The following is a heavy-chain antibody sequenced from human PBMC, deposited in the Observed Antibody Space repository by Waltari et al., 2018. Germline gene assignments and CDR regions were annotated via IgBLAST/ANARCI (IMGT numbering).Heavy chain of an antibody. CDR2: VNTNTGNP. CDR1: GYTFTSYA. CDR3: ARERGYDFWSGYSNYYYYGMDV. Sequence: QVQLVQSGSELKKPGASVKVSCKASGYTFTSYAIHWVRQAPGQGLEWMGWVNTNTGNPTYAQGFTGRFVFSLDTSVSTAYLQISSLKAEDTAVYYCARERGYDFWSGYSNYYYYGMDVWGQGTTVTVSS. V-gene: IGHV7-4-1*02. D-gene: IGHD3-3*01. J-gene: IGHJ6*02.